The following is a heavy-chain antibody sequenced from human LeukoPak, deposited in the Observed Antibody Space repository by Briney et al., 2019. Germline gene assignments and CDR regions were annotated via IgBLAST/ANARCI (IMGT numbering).Heavy chain of an antibody. CDR1: GYTFTSYD. CDR3: ARAGLSYYYDSSGYTSNDY. J-gene: IGHJ4*02. V-gene: IGHV1-24*01. CDR2: FDPEDGET. D-gene: IGHD3-22*01. Sequence: ASVKVSCKASGYTFTSYDINWVRQATGQGLEWMGGFDPEDGETIYAQKFQGRVTMTEDTSTDTAYMELRSLRSDDTAVYYCARAGLSYYYDSSGYTSNDYWGQGTLVTVSS.